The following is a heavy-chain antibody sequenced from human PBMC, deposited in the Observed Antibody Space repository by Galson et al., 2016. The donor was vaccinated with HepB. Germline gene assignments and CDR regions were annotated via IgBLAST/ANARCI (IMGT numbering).Heavy chain of an antibody. V-gene: IGHV4-4*02. D-gene: IGHD1-26*01. CDR2: ISDSGKI. CDR3: ARTRCTIVGGSHLDY. CDR1: GVSITGTSW. Sequence: SETLSLTCAVSGVSITGTSWWSWVRQSPGKGLEWIGEISDSGKIKYNPSLKSRVTISVDKSTNQFSLKVKSVTAADTAIYYCARTRCTIVGGSHLDYWGQGTLVTVSS. J-gene: IGHJ4*02.